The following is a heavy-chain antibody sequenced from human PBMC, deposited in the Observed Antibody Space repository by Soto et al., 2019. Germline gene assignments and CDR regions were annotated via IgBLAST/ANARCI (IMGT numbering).Heavy chain of an antibody. CDR1: NGSVSSGTYS. CDR3: ARGHYYYGMDV. V-gene: IGHV4-30-2*01. Sequence: LSLTCTVSNGSVSSGTYSWSWVRQPPGKGLEWIGYIYYSGTTYYTPSLKSRLTMSMDRANDHFSLNLTSVTAADTAVYFCARGHYYYGMDVWGQEITVTV. CDR2: IYYSGTT. J-gene: IGHJ6*02.